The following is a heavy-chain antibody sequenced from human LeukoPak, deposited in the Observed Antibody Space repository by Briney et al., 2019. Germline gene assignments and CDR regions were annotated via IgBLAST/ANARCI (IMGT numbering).Heavy chain of an antibody. CDR3: ARDPGDYQFSFDY. CDR1: GFTFSSYW. J-gene: IGHJ4*02. Sequence: PGGSLRLSCAASGFTFSSYWMHWVRQAPGKGLGWVSRINSDGSSTSYADSVKGRFTISRDNAKNTLYLQMNSLRAEDTAVYYCARDPGDYQFSFDYWGQGTLVTVSS. CDR2: INSDGSST. D-gene: IGHD3-16*01. V-gene: IGHV3-74*01.